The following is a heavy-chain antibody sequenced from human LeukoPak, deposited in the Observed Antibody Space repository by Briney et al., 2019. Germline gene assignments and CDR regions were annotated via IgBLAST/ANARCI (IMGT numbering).Heavy chain of an antibody. CDR2: IIPIFGTA. Sequence: SSVKVSCKASGGTFSSYAISWVRQAPGQGLEWMGGIIPIFGTANYAQKFQGRVTITADESTSTAYMELSSLRSEDTAVYYCARVEFSYGHYCSSTSCSNWFDPWGQGTLVTVSS. CDR3: ARVEFSYGHYCSSTSCSNWFDP. D-gene: IGHD2-2*01. CDR1: GGTFSSYA. V-gene: IGHV1-69*01. J-gene: IGHJ5*02.